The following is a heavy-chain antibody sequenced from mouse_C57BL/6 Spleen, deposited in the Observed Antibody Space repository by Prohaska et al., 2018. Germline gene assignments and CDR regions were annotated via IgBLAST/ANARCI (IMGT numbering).Heavy chain of an antibody. V-gene: IGHV6-3*01. Sequence: EVKLEESGGGLVQPGGSMKLSCVASEFTFSNYWMNWVRQSPAKGLEWVAQIILKSDNYATHSAESVKGRFTISRDDSKSSVYLQMNNLRAEDTGIYYCTGPAAWFAYWGQGTLVTVSA. CDR3: TGPAAWFAY. CDR2: IILKSDNYAT. CDR1: EFTFSNYW. J-gene: IGHJ3*01.